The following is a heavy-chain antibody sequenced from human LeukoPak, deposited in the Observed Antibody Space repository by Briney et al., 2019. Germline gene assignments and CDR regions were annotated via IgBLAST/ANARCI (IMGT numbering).Heavy chain of an antibody. D-gene: IGHD6-13*01. CDR2: ISYDGSNK. V-gene: IGHV3-30*18. CDR3: AKGVAAAVDY. Sequence: GRSLRLSCAASRFTFSSYGMHWVRQAPGKGLEWVAVISYDGSNKYYADSVKGRFTISRGNSKNTLYLQMNSLRAEDTAVYYCAKGVAAAVDYWGQGTLVTVSS. J-gene: IGHJ4*02. CDR1: RFTFSSYG.